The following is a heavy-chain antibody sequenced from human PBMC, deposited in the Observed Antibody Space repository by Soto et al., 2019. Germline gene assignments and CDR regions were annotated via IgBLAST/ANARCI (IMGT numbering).Heavy chain of an antibody. CDR3: ACDVLGWYHLWSCYYYHYYYGLDA. D-gene: IGHD3-3*01. J-gene: IGHJ6*02. CDR2: IIPIFGTA. Sequence: SSVQASCKASGGTFSSYAISWVRQAPGQGLEWMGGIIPIFGTANYAQKFQGRVTITADESTSTAYMELSSLRSEDTAVYYCACDVLGWYHLWSCYYYHYYYGLDACCPGPTPTVSS. CDR1: GGTFSSYA. V-gene: IGHV1-69*01.